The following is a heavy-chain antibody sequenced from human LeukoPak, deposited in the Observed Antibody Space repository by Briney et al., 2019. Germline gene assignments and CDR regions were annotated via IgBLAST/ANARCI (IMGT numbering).Heavy chain of an antibody. CDR1: GFTFSNAW. D-gene: IGHD3-16*01. J-gene: IGHJ4*02. CDR3: TLDDVGLAPDY. V-gene: IGHV3-15*01. Sequence: PGGSLRLSCAASGFTFSNAWVNWVRQAPGKGLEWVGRIKSKSDGGTTYYAAPVKGRFTISRDDLKNTLYLQMNSLKTEDTAVYFCTLDDVGLAPDYWGQGTLVTVSS. CDR2: IKSKSDGGTT.